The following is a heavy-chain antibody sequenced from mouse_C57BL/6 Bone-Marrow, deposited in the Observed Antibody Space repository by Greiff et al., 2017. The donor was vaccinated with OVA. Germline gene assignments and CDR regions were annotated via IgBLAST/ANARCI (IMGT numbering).Heavy chain of an antibody. V-gene: IGHV7-1*01. Sequence: DVKLVESGGGLVQSGRSLRLSCATSGFTFSDFYMEWVRQAPGKGLEWIAASRNKANDYTTEYSASVKGRFIVSRDTSQSILYLQMNALRAEDTAIYYCARENWDGVFDYWGQGTTLTVSS. J-gene: IGHJ2*01. D-gene: IGHD4-1*01. CDR2: SRNKANDYTT. CDR3: ARENWDGVFDY. CDR1: GFTFSDFY.